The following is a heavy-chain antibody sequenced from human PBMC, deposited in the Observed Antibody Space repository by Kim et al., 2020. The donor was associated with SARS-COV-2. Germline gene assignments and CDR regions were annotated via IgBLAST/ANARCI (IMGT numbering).Heavy chain of an antibody. CDR2: IYSGGST. V-gene: IGHV3-53*01. D-gene: IGHD2-15*01. CDR3: ARDVSCSGGSCYSRGWFDP. Sequence: GGSLRLSCAASGFTVSTNYMSWVRQAPGKGLEWVSVIYSGGSTYYADSVKGRFTISRDNSKNTVYLQMNSLRAEDTAVYYCARDVSCSGGSCYSRGWFDPWGQGTLVTVSS. CDR1: GFTVSTNY. J-gene: IGHJ5*02.